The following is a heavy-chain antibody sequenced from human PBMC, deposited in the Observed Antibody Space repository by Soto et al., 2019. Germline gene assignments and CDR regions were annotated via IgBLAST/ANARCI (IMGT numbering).Heavy chain of an antibody. Sequence: LSLTCTVPGDSVSSRNYHWTWIRQPPGKGLEWIGYISYRGDTNYNPSLKSRVTISMDTSKNQFSRKLSSVTAADTAVYYCARAGYYYVSSGYSRRSSYYYGMDVWGQGTTVTVSS. CDR2: ISYRGDT. CDR1: GDSVSSRNYH. D-gene: IGHD3-22*01. V-gene: IGHV4-61*01. J-gene: IGHJ6*02. CDR3: ARAGYYYVSSGYSRRSSYYYGMDV.